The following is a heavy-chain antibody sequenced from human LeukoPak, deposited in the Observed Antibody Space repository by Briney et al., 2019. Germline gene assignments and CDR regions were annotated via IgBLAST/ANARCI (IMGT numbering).Heavy chain of an antibody. Sequence: GGSLRLSCAASGFPFSYYSMNWVRQAPGKGLEWVSSITGSSGYVYYADSVKGRFTISRDNAKNSLYLQMNSLRAEDTAVYYCARDTGRIAMAYLDYWGQGTLVTVSS. J-gene: IGHJ4*02. V-gene: IGHV3-21*01. CDR1: GFPFSYYS. D-gene: IGHD6-19*01. CDR3: ARDTGRIAMAYLDY. CDR2: ITGSSGYV.